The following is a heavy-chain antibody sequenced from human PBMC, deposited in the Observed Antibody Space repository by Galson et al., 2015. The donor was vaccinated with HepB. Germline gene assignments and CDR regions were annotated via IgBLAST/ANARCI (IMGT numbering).Heavy chain of an antibody. D-gene: IGHD3-3*01. CDR1: GFTFSSYS. V-gene: IGHV3-21*01. CDR2: IRNSSSYI. Sequence: SLRLSCAASGFTFSSYSMNWVRQAPGKGLEWVSSIRNSSSYIYYADSVKGRFTISRDNAKNSLYLQMNSLRAEDTAVYYCARDPLRRDPDLWYYYYGMDVWGQGTTVTVSS. J-gene: IGHJ6*02. CDR3: ARDPLRRDPDLWYYYYGMDV.